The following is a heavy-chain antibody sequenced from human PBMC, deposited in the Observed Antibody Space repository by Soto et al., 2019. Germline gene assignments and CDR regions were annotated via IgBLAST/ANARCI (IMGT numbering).Heavy chain of an antibody. CDR2: IFHSGTT. Sequence: QLQLQASGPGLVKPSGTLSLTCAVSGGSISSDNWWNWVRQPPGKGLEWIGEIFHSGTTNYNPSLKSRVTMSVDKSNNQFSLKLSSVTAADTAVYYCARDGGVYHDTTPSSAIDFWGQGTLVTVSS. CDR1: GGSISSDNW. J-gene: IGHJ3*01. D-gene: IGHD3-22*01. CDR3: ARDGGVYHDTTPSSAIDF. V-gene: IGHV4-4*02.